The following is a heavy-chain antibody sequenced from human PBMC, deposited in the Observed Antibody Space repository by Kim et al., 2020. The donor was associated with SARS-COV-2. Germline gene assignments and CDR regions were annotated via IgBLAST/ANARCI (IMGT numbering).Heavy chain of an antibody. Sequence: SETLSLTCTVSGGSISSYYWSWIRQPPGKGLEWIGYIYYSGSTNYNPSLKSRVTISVDTSKNQFSLKLSSVTAADTAVYYCARSARGRDGYNPFFDYWGQGTLGTVSS. CDR3: ARSARGRDGYNPFFDY. J-gene: IGHJ4*02. CDR1: GGSISSYY. CDR2: IYYSGST. D-gene: IGHD5-12*01. V-gene: IGHV4-59*01.